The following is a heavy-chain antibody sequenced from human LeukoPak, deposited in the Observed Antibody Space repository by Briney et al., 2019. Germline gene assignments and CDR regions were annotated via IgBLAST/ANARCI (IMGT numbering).Heavy chain of an antibody. CDR2: INTNTGNP. CDR1: GYSFDRYG. Sequence: GASVKVSCKASGYSFDRYGINWLRQAPGQGLEWMGWINTNTGNPTYAQGFTGRFVFSLDTPVSTAYLQISSLKADDTAVYYCARDSISGSYVHFDHWGQGTLVTVSS. D-gene: IGHD1-26*01. V-gene: IGHV7-4-1*02. J-gene: IGHJ4*02. CDR3: ARDSISGSYVHFDH.